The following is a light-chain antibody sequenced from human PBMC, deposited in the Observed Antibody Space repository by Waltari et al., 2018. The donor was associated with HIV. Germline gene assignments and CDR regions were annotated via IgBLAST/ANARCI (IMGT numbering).Light chain of an antibody. V-gene: IGLV2-14*01. CDR1: GSALRAYYS. Sequence: QPAPPQPAPASGSPGQSITIPCTGTGSALRAYYSVPWSQHHPGKAPKVIIYEVSNRPSGVSSRFSGSISGNTASLTISGLQAEDEADYFCTSYISSASPEFGGGTKVTVL. CDR3: TSYISSASPE. CDR2: EVS. J-gene: IGLJ3*02.